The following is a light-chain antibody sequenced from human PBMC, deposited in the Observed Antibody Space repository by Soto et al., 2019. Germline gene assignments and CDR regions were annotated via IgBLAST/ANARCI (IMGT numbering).Light chain of an antibody. CDR2: RNN. CDR3: AAWDGSLSGWV. V-gene: IGLV1-47*01. J-gene: IGLJ3*02. CDR1: SSNIETNY. Sequence: QSVLTQPPSASGTPGQRVTISCSGSSSNIETNYVYWYQQFPGTAPKVLIYRNNQRPSRVPDRFSASKSGPSASLAISGLRSEDEADYYCAAWDGSLSGWVFGGGTKLTVL.